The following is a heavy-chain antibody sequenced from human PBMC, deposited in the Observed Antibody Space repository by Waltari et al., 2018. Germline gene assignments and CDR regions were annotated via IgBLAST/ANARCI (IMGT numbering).Heavy chain of an antibody. Sequence: QVQLVESGGGVVQPGRSLSLSCAASGFTFSSYGMHWVRQAPGKGLEWVAVIGYDGSNKYYAYPVKVRFTISRDNSKNTLYLQMNSLRAEDTAVYYCARGGRAGSSGWYSDYWGQGTLVTVSS. D-gene: IGHD6-19*01. CDR1: GFTFSSYG. CDR2: IGYDGSNK. V-gene: IGHV3-33*01. CDR3: ARGGRAGSSGWYSDY. J-gene: IGHJ4*02.